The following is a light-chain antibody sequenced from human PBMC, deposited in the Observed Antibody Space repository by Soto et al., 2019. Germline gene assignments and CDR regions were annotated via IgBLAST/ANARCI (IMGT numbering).Light chain of an antibody. V-gene: IGKV4-1*01. J-gene: IGKJ2*01. CDR2: WAS. CDR1: QSILYSSNNKNQ. CDR3: QQYNNPPYT. Sequence: DIVMTQSPDSLAVSLGERATINCKSSQSILYSSNNKNQLAWYQQKPGQPPKLLFYWASTRESGVPDRFSGSGSGTDFTLTISSLQAEDVAVYFCQQYNNPPYTFGQGTKLEI.